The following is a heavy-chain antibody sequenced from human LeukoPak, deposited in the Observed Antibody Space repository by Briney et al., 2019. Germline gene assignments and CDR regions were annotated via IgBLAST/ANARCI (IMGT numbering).Heavy chain of an antibody. J-gene: IGHJ4*02. CDR1: GFTFSSYW. V-gene: IGHV3-74*01. CDR2: INSDGSSR. Sequence: GGSLRLSCAASGFTFSSYWMHWVRQARGKGLVWVSGINSDGSSRRYADSVKGRFTISRDNAKNTMYLQMNSLRAEDTAVYYCLGDDYTGGQGTLVTVSS. CDR3: LGDDYT. D-gene: IGHD4-11*01.